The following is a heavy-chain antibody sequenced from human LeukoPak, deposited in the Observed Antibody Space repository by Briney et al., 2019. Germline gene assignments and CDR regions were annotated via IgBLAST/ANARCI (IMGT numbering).Heavy chain of an antibody. CDR3: AKAPTGGYSSDAFDM. V-gene: IGHV3-48*03. CDR1: GFTFSSYE. D-gene: IGHD3-10*01. J-gene: IGHJ3*02. CDR2: ISSSGSTI. Sequence: GGSLTLSCAASGFTFSSYEMNWVRQAPGKGLEWVSYISSSGSTIYYADSVKGRFTISRDNAKNSLYLQMNSLRAEDTALYYCAKAPTGGYSSDAFDMWGQGTMVTVSS.